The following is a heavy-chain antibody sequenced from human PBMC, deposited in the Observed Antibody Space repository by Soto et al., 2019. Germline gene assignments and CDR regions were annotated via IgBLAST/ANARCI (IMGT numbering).Heavy chain of an antibody. J-gene: IGHJ6*02. CDR1: GFTFSSYW. CDR3: AKDSSSSPLGGPVYYYYYGLDV. CDR2: IKSDGSEK. D-gene: IGHD6-13*01. V-gene: IGHV3-7*01. Sequence: PGGSLRLSCAAPGFTFSSYWMSWVRQAPGQGLEWVANIKSDGSEKLYVDSVKGRFTISRDNAKNSLYLQMNSLRAEDTAVFYCAKDSSSSPLGGPVYYYYYGLDVWGQGTTVTVSS.